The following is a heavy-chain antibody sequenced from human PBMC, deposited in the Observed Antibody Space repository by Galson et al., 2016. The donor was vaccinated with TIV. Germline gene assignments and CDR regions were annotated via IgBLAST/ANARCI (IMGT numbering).Heavy chain of an antibody. CDR2: IIGMFGTT. CDR3: ARGSTYYHDTLAS. D-gene: IGHD3-9*01. Sequence: SVKVSCKAPGGTFSSYAISWVRQAPGQGLEWMGGIIGMFGTTNYAQKFQGRVTITADEFTSTAYMELSSLTSEDTAVYYCARGSTYYHDTLASWGQGTLVTVSS. V-gene: IGHV1-69*13. J-gene: IGHJ4*02. CDR1: GGTFSSYA.